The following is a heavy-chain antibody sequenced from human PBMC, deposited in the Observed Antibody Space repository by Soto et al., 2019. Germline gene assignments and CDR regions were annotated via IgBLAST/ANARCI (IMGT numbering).Heavy chain of an antibody. CDR3: ARAQDYGGPYFDY. CDR2: IIPIFGTA. Sequence: QVHLVQSGAEVKKPGSSVKVSCKASGGTFNNYAISWERQAPGLGLEWMGGIIPIFGTANYAQKFQGRVTISADESTSTAYMELSSLRSEDTAVYYCARAQDYGGPYFDYWGQGTLVTVSS. V-gene: IGHV1-69*12. J-gene: IGHJ4*02. D-gene: IGHD4-17*01. CDR1: GGTFNNYA.